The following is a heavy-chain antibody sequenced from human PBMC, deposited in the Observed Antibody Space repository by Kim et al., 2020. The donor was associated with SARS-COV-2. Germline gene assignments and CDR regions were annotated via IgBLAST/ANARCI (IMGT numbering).Heavy chain of an antibody. D-gene: IGHD3-22*01. J-gene: IGHJ5*02. Sequence: PSLKSRVPISVDTSKNQFSLKLSSVTAADTAVYYCATHNPNYYDSSGYYHWGQGTLVTVSS. V-gene: IGHV4-30-2*04. CDR3: ATHNPNYYDSSGYYH.